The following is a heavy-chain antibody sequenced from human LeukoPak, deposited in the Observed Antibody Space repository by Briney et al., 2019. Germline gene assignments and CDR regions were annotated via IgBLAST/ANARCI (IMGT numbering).Heavy chain of an antibody. J-gene: IGHJ6*03. Sequence: ASVKVSCKASGYTFTGHYIQRVRQAPGQGLEWMGWINPNTGGTKYAQKFQGRVTMTGDTSISTAYMELSRLRSDDTAVYYCARDLYAGSPVVSYYYYMDVWGKGTTVIISS. D-gene: IGHD2-8*02. V-gene: IGHV1-2*02. CDR2: INPNTGGT. CDR3: ARDLYAGSPVVSYYYYMDV. CDR1: GYTFTGHY.